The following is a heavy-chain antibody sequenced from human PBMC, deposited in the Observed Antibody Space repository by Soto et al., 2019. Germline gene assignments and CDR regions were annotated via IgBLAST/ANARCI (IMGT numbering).Heavy chain of an antibody. V-gene: IGHV3-73*01. CDR2: NRSKTNSYAT. CDR1: GFTFGGSA. Sequence: GGSLRLSCAASGFTFGGSAMHWFRQASGEGLEWVGHNRSKTNSYATAYAESVKGRFTISRDDSMNTAYLQMNSLKTEDTAVYFCTRQTDAVQWLVVPTDYNFDYWGQGTLVTVSS. D-gene: IGHD6-19*01. J-gene: IGHJ4*02. CDR3: TRQTDAVQWLVVPTDYNFDY.